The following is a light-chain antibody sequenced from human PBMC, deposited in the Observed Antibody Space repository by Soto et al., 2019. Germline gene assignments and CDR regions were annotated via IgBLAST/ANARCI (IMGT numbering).Light chain of an antibody. V-gene: IGLV2-8*01. CDR3: SSYAGSNNPYV. CDR1: SGDVGGYNY. Sequence: QSALTQPPSASGSPGQSVTISCTGTSGDVGGYNYVSWYQQHPGKAPKLMIYEVSKRPSGVPDRFSGSRSGNTASLTVSGLQAEDEAEYYCSSYAGSNNPYVFATGTKLTVL. J-gene: IGLJ1*01. CDR2: EVS.